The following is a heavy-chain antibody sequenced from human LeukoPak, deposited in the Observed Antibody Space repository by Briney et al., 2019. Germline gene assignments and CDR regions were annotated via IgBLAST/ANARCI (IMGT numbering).Heavy chain of an antibody. D-gene: IGHD2-21*01. CDR2: IYTSGST. Sequence: SETLSLTCTGSGGSISSYYWSWIRQPAGKGLEWIGRIYTSGSTNYNPSLKSRVTMSVDTSKNQFSLKLSSVTAADTAVYYCARSVAMVVVIGPPDAFDIWGPGAMVTVSS. CDR1: GGSISSYY. CDR3: ARSVAMVVVIGPPDAFDI. J-gene: IGHJ3*02. V-gene: IGHV4-4*07.